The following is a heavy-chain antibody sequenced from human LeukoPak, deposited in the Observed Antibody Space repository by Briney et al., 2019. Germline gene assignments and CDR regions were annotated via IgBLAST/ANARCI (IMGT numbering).Heavy chain of an antibody. Sequence: RPGGSLRLSCAASGFTFSSYSMNWVRQAPGKGLEWVSSISSSSSYIYYADSVKGRFTISRDNDKNSLYLQMNSLRAEDTAVYYCARDYSSGWYYFDYWGQGTLVTVSS. D-gene: IGHD6-19*01. CDR3: ARDYSSGWYYFDY. J-gene: IGHJ4*02. CDR2: ISSSSSYI. CDR1: GFTFSSYS. V-gene: IGHV3-21*01.